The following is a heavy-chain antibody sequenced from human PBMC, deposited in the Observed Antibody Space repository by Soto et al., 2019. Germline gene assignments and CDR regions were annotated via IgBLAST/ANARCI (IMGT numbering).Heavy chain of an antibody. V-gene: IGHV3-23*01. Sequence: EVQLLESGGGLVQPGGSLRLSCAASGFTFSNYAMSWVRQAPGKGLEWVSTISGGGGSTLYADSVKGRFTISRDSSKNTLYLQLNSLRAGDTAVYYCAKVKDGYNTPFDYWGQGTLVTVSS. CDR3: AKVKDGYNTPFDY. D-gene: IGHD5-12*01. J-gene: IGHJ4*02. CDR2: ISGGGGST. CDR1: GFTFSNYA.